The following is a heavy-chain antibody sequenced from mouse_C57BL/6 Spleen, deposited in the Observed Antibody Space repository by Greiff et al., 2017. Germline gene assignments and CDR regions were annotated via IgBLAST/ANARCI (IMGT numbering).Heavy chain of an antibody. CDR3: ARSSTGTGFAY. CDR2: INPGSGGT. Sequence: QVQLQQSGAELVRPGTSVKVSCKASGYAFTNYLIEWVKQRPGQGLEWIGVINPGSGGTNYNEKFKGKATLTADKSSSTAYMQVSSLTSEESAVYFCARSSTGTGFAYWGQGTLVTVSA. CDR1: GYAFTNYL. J-gene: IGHJ3*01. D-gene: IGHD4-1*02. V-gene: IGHV1-54*01.